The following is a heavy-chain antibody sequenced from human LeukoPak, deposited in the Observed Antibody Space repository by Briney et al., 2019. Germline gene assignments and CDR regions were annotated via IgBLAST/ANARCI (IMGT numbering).Heavy chain of an antibody. J-gene: IGHJ4*02. Sequence: GASLRLSCAASGFTFSNYAMGWVRQTPGKGLECISLITSDGSATYYVDPVKGRFTIARDNSDNTMYLQMSSLRADDAAVYYCAKAPIHYCSGASCYPFDYWGQGTLVTVSS. CDR1: GFTFSNYA. CDR2: ITSDGSAT. D-gene: IGHD2-15*01. CDR3: AKAPIHYCSGASCYPFDY. V-gene: IGHV3-23*01.